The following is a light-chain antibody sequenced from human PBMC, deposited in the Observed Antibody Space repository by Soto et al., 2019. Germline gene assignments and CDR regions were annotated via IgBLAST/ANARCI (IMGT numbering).Light chain of an antibody. CDR1: QSVSNNY. Sequence: EIVLTRSPGTLSLCPGERATLSCRASQSVSNNYLAWYQQKPGQAPRLLIYGASNRATGIPDRFSGSGAGTDFTLTISRLEPEDFAVYYCQQYGSSGTFGQGTKVDIK. CDR2: GAS. V-gene: IGKV3-20*01. J-gene: IGKJ1*01. CDR3: QQYGSSGT.